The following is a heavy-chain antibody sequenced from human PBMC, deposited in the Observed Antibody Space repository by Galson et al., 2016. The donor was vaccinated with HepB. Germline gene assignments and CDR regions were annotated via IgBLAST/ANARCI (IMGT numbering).Heavy chain of an antibody. J-gene: IGHJ4*02. D-gene: IGHD2/OR15-2a*01. CDR3: ARGLVGSTTAFDS. CDR2: IYSSGAT. V-gene: IGHV3-53*04. CDR1: GFTFSSYD. Sequence: SLRLSCAASGFTFSSYDMHWVRQATGKGLEWVSVIYSSGATYYAESVEGRFIISRHNSRNTVDLQMSSLRAEDTAFYYCARGLVGSTTAFDSWGQGTLVAVSS.